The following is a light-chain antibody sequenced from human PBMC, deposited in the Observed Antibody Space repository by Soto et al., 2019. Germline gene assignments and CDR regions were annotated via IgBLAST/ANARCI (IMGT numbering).Light chain of an antibody. CDR1: QSVRSSY. Sequence: EIVLTQSPSTLSLSPGERATLSCRASQSVRSSYLAWYQQKPGQAPRLLIFGASSRATGIPDRFSGSGSGTEFTLTISSLQSEDFAVYYCQQYNNWPPWTFGQGTKVDIK. CDR3: QQYNNWPPWT. CDR2: GAS. J-gene: IGKJ1*01. V-gene: IGKV3-20*01.